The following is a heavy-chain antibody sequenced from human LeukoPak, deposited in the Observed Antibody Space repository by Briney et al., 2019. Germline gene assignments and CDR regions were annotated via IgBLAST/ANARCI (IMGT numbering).Heavy chain of an antibody. D-gene: IGHD3-22*01. CDR3: TRNYYYDSSGYYLFDY. CDR1: GGSFSGYY. Sequence: SETLSLTCAVYGGSFSGYYWSWIRQPPGKGLEWIGEINHSGSTNYNPSLKSRVTISVDTSKNQFSLKLSSVTAADTAVYYCTRNYYYDSSGYYLFDYWGQGTLVTVSS. V-gene: IGHV4-34*01. J-gene: IGHJ4*02. CDR2: INHSGST.